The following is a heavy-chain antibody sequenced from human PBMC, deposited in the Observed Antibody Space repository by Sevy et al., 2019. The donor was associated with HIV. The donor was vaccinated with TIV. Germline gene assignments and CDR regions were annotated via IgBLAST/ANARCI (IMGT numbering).Heavy chain of an antibody. D-gene: IGHD3-22*01. CDR3: ASTRDYYDSSGYYFDY. J-gene: IGHJ4*02. Sequence: GASVKVSCKVSGYTLTELSIHWVRQAPGKGLEWLVTFDPEDGKTIYAQNFQGRVTMTEDTSTDTTYMELSSLRSEDTAVYYCASTRDYYDSSGYYFDYWGQGTLVTVSS. CDR1: GYTLTELS. CDR2: FDPEDGKT. V-gene: IGHV1-24*01.